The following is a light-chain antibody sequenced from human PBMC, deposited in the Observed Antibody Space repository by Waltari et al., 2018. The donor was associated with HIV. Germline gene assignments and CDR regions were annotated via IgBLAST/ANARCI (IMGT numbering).Light chain of an antibody. CDR1: QSLLHSNGYNC. V-gene: IGKV2-28*01. CDR2: LGS. J-gene: IGKJ1*01. Sequence: IVMTQSPLSLPVTPGEPASLSCRSSQSLLHSNGYNCLDWYLQKPGQSPQLLIYLGSNRASGVPDRFSGSGSGTDFTLKISRVEAEDVGVYYCMQALQTPRTFGQGTKVEIK. CDR3: MQALQTPRT.